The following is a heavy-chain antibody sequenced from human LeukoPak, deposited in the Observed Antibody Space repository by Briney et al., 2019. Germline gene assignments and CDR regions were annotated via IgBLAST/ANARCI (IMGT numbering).Heavy chain of an antibody. CDR3: ARQADLGGVIVSSWSAP. Sequence: SETLSLTCTVSGYSISSGYYWGWIRQPPGKGLEWIGSIYHSGSTYYNPSLKSRVTISVDTSKNQFSLKLSSVTAADTAVYFCARQADLGGVIVSSWSAPGGGGAQVPVSS. CDR2: IYHSGST. V-gene: IGHV4-38-2*02. J-gene: IGHJ5*02. D-gene: IGHD3-16*02. CDR1: GYSISSGYY.